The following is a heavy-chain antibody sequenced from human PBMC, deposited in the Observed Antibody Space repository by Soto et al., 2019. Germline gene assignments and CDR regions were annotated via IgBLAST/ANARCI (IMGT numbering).Heavy chain of an antibody. J-gene: IGHJ5*02. V-gene: IGHV4-31*03. Sequence: QVQLQESGPGLVKPSQTLSLTCTVSGGSISSGGYYWSWIRQHPGKGLEWIGYIYYSGSTYYNPSLKSRVTISVDTSKNPFSLKLSSVTAADTAVYYCARGVGATTSWFDPWGQGTLVTVSS. CDR2: IYYSGST. CDR1: GGSISSGGYY. D-gene: IGHD1-26*01. CDR3: ARGVGATTSWFDP.